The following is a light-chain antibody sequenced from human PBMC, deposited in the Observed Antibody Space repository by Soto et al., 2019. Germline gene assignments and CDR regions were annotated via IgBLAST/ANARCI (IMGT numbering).Light chain of an antibody. CDR1: QSVSSSY. CDR2: GAS. Sequence: EIVLTQSPGTLSLSPGERATLSCRASQSVSSSYLAWYQQKPGQAPRLLIYGASSRATRIPDRFSGSGSGTAFTLTISRLEPEDFAVYYCQQYGSSPLMFGRGTKVQIK. V-gene: IGKV3-20*01. J-gene: IGKJ1*01. CDR3: QQYGSSPLM.